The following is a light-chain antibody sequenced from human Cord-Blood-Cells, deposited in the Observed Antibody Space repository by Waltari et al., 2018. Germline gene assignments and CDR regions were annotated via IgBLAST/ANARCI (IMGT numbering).Light chain of an antibody. CDR3: SSYTSSSSYV. CDR2: EVS. CDR1: SSDVGGYNY. J-gene: IGLJ1*01. V-gene: IGLV2-14*01. Sequence: QSALTQPASVSGSPGQSITISCTGTSSDVGGYNYVSWYQQHPGKAHKLMIYEVSNRPSGVSNLFSGAKSGNTASLTIAGRRAEDEADYYCSSYTSSSSYVFGTGTKVTVL.